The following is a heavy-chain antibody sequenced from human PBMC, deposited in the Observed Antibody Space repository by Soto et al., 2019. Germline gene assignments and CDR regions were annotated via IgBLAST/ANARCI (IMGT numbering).Heavy chain of an antibody. Sequence: QVQLVQSGAEVKKPGSSVKVSCNASGGTFSSYAISWVRQAPVQGLEWMGGIIPIFGTANYAQKFQGRVTITADESTSTAYMELSSLRSEDTAVYYCARDHGYSYGSLTLTYFDYWGQGTLVTVSS. D-gene: IGHD5-18*01. CDR3: ARDHGYSYGSLTLTYFDY. V-gene: IGHV1-69*01. CDR2: IIPIFGTA. CDR1: GGTFSSYA. J-gene: IGHJ4*02.